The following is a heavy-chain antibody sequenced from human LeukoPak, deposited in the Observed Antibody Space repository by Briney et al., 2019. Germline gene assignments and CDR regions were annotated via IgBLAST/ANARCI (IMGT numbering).Heavy chain of an antibody. J-gene: IGHJ4*02. CDR3: ARDKIVGATYFDY. D-gene: IGHD1-26*01. Sequence: PGGSLRLSCAPSGFTLSSYWTSWVRQAPGRGREWVANIKQEGREKYYVDSVKGRFTISRDNAKTSLSLQMNSLRAEDTAVYYCARDKIVGATYFDYWGQGTLVTASS. CDR1: GFTLSSYW. CDR2: IKQEGREK. V-gene: IGHV3-7*01.